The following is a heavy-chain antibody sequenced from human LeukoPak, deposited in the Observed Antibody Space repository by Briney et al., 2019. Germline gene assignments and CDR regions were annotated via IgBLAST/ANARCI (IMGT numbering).Heavy chain of an antibody. J-gene: IGHJ4*02. CDR2: MYHSGST. CDR1: GYSISSGDY. V-gene: IGHV4-38-2*01. Sequence: PSETLSLTYAVSGYSISSGDYGGWIRQPPGQGLEWIGSMYHSGSTYYNPSLKSRVTISVDTSKNQFSLKLSSVTAADTAVYSCARHPPISPYYFDYWGQGTLVTVSS. CDR3: ARHPPISPYYFDY.